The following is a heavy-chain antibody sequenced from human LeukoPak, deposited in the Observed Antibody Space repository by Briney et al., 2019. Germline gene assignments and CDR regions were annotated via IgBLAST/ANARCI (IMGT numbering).Heavy chain of an antibody. CDR3: ARAEGYRGYDARDY. J-gene: IGHJ4*02. V-gene: IGHV4-38-2*02. D-gene: IGHD5-12*01. Sequence: SETLSLTCTVSGYSISSGYYWGWIRQPPGKGLEWIGSIYHSGSTYYNPSLKSRVTISVDTSKNQFSLKLSSVTAADTAVYYCARAEGYRGYDARDYWGQGTLVTVSS. CDR1: GYSISSGYY. CDR2: IYHSGST.